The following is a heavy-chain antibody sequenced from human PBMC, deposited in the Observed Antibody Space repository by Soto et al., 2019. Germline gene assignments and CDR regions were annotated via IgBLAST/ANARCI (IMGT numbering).Heavy chain of an antibody. CDR2: ISYDGSNK. J-gene: IGHJ6*02. V-gene: IGHV3-30*18. CDR1: GFTFRSYG. Sequence: QVQLVESGGGVVQPGRSLRLSCAASGFTFRSYGMHWVRQAPGKGLEWVAVISYDGSNKYYADSVKGRFTISRDNSKNTLYLQMNSLRAEDTAVYYCAKDHTYCTNGVCYKYYGMDVWGQGTTVTVSS. CDR3: AKDHTYCTNGVCYKYYGMDV. D-gene: IGHD2-8*01.